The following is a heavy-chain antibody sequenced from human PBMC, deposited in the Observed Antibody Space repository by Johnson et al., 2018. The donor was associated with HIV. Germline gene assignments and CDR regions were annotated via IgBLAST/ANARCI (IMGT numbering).Heavy chain of an antibody. J-gene: IGHJ3*02. D-gene: IGHD3-10*01. V-gene: IGHV3-30*02. CDR3: AYPKTPTRVVRGAFDI. Sequence: VQLVESGGGLVQPGGSLRLSCAASGITINRNYMTWVRQAPGKGLEWVAFIRYDGSNKYYADSVKGRFTISRDNAKNSLYLQMNSLRAEDTAVYYCAYPKTPTRVVRGAFDIWGQGTMVTVSS. CDR2: IRYDGSNK. CDR1: GITINRNY.